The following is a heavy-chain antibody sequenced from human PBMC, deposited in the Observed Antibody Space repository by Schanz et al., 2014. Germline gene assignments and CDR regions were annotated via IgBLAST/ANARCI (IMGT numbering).Heavy chain of an antibody. CDR3: ARDKGGYYPFDY. CDR1: GFPFDTYI. D-gene: IGHD3-3*01. V-gene: IGHV3-7*01. J-gene: IGHJ4*02. Sequence: EVQVVESGGGLVKPGGSLRLSCAASGFPFDTYIMKWVRQAPGKGLEWVATIKQDGTEEKYVDSVKGRFTISRDNAKNSLYLQMNSLTADDTAVYYCARDKGGYYPFDYWGRGTLVTVSS. CDR2: IKQDGTEE.